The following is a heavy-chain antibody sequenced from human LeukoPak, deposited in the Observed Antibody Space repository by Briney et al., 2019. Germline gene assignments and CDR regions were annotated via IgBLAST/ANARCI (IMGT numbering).Heavy chain of an antibody. J-gene: IGHJ4*02. CDR2: ISSSGSTI. V-gene: IGHV3-48*03. CDR1: GFTFSSYE. CDR3: ARDSPKYSSGWYSLFDY. D-gene: IGHD6-19*01. Sequence: GGSLRLSCAASGFTFSSYEMNWVRQAPGKGLEWVSYISSSGSTIYYADSVKGRFTISRDNAKNSLYLQMNSPRAEDTAVYYCARDSPKYSSGWYSLFDYWGQGTLVTVSS.